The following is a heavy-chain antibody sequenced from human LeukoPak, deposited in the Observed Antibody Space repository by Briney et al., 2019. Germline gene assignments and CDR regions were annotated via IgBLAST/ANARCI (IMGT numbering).Heavy chain of an antibody. V-gene: IGHV4-4*07. Sequence: GSLRLSCAASEFTFVRYAMNWVRQAPGKGLEWIGRIYTSGSTNYNPSLKSRVTMSVDTSKNQFSLKLSSVTAADTAVYYCARDPAGTDNWFDPWGQGTLVTVSS. CDR3: ARDPAGTDNWFDP. D-gene: IGHD6-13*01. J-gene: IGHJ5*02. CDR1: EFTFVRYA. CDR2: IYTSGST.